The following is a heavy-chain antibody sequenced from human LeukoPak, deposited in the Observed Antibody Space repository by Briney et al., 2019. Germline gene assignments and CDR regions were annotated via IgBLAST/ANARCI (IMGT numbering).Heavy chain of an antibody. CDR2: ISSSGSTI. Sequence: GGSLRLSCAASGFTFSSYEMNWVRQAPGKGLEWVSYISSSGSTIYYADSVKGRFTISRDNAKNSLYLQMNSLRAEDTAVYYCARLLVYNSGGEAFDYWGPGTLVAVSS. CDR1: GFTFSSYE. V-gene: IGHV3-48*03. J-gene: IGHJ4*02. D-gene: IGHD3-10*01. CDR3: ARLLVYNSGGEAFDY.